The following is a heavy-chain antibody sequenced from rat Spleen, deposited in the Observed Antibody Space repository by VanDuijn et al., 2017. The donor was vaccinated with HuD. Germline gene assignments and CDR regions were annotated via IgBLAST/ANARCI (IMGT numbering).Heavy chain of an antibody. Sequence: EVQLVESGGGLVQPGRSLKLSCAASGFTFSDYYMAWVRQAPKEGLEWVASISYDGSSTYYGDSVKGRFTISRDNAKSTLYLQMDSLRSEDTATYYCAGGYTDYWGQGVMVTVSS. CDR3: AGGYTDY. D-gene: IGHD1-11*01. J-gene: IGHJ2*01. CDR1: GFTFSDYY. V-gene: IGHV5-22*01. CDR2: ISYDGSST.